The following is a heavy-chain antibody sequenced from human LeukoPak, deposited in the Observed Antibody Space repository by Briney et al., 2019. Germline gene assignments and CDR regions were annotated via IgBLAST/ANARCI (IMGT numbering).Heavy chain of an antibody. D-gene: IGHD5-18*01. Sequence: GGSLRLSCAASGFTFSSYWMSWVRQAPGKGREWVANIKQDGSEKYYVDSVKGRFTISRDNAKNSLYLQMNSLRAEDTAVYYCARAEGLWGWGDIPFDYWGQGTLVTVSS. CDR2: IKQDGSEK. CDR1: GFTFSSYW. V-gene: IGHV3-7*01. J-gene: IGHJ4*02. CDR3: ARAEGLWGWGDIPFDY.